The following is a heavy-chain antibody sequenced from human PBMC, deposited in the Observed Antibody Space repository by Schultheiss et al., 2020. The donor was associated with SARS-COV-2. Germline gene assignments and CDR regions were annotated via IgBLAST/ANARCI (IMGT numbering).Heavy chain of an antibody. Sequence: SETLSLTCAVYGGSFSGYYWSWIRQPPGKGLEWIGYIYYSGSTYYNPSLKSRVTISVDTSKNQFSLKLSSVTPEDTAVYYCARDREPYSVVPAAGYYYYYGMDVWGQGTTVTVSS. CDR2: IYYSGST. V-gene: IGHV4-59*01. D-gene: IGHD2-2*01. J-gene: IGHJ6*02. CDR3: ARDREPYSVVPAAGYYYYYGMDV. CDR1: GGSFSGYY.